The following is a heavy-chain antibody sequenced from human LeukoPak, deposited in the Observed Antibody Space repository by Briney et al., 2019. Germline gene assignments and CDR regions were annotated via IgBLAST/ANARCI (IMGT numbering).Heavy chain of an antibody. V-gene: IGHV1-2*02. Sequence: ASVKVSCKASGGTFSSYAISWVRQAPGQGLEWMGWINPNSGGTNYAQKFQGRVTMTRDTSISTAYMELSRLRSDDTAVYYCARDMVRGVISDYWGQGTLVTVSS. CDR2: INPNSGGT. CDR3: ARDMVRGVISDY. D-gene: IGHD3-10*01. CDR1: GGTFSSYA. J-gene: IGHJ4*02.